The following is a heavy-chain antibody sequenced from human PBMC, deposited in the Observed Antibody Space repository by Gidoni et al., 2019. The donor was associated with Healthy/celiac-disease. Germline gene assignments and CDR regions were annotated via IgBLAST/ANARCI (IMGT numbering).Heavy chain of an antibody. CDR2: ISSSSSYI. CDR3: ATMVRGVIMGNDAFDI. Sequence: EVQLVESGGGLVKPGGSLRLSCAASGFTFSRYSMNWVRQAPGKGLEWVSSISSSSSYIYYADSVKGRFTISRDNAKNSLYLQMNSLRAEDTAVYYCATMVRGVIMGNDAFDIWGQGTMVTVSS. V-gene: IGHV3-21*01. D-gene: IGHD3-10*01. J-gene: IGHJ3*02. CDR1: GFTFSRYS.